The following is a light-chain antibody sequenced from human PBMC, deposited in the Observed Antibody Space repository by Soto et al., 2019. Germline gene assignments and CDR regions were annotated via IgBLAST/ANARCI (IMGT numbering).Light chain of an antibody. V-gene: IGLV2-8*01. CDR3: KSYAGSNTYV. CDR1: KNDIGVYDF. J-gene: IGLJ1*01. Sequence: QSVLPQHPSASGSPGQSVTISCTGTKNDIGVYDFVSWYQHHPGKAPRLIIYEVVQRPSGVPDRFSGSKSGNTASLTVSGLQAADEADYFCKSYAGSNTYVFGSGTKVTVL. CDR2: EVV.